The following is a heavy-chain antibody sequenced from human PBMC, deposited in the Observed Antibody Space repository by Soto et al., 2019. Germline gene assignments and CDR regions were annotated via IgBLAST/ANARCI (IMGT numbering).Heavy chain of an antibody. Sequence: PSETLSLTCTVSGGSISSYYWSWIRQPPGKGLEWIGYIYYSGSTNYNPSLKSRVTISVDTSKNQFSLKLSSVTAADTAVYYCARHYEQQLVLDYWGQGTLVTVSS. CDR3: ARHYEQQLVLDY. CDR1: GGSISSYY. CDR2: IYYSGST. V-gene: IGHV4-59*08. J-gene: IGHJ4*02. D-gene: IGHD6-13*01.